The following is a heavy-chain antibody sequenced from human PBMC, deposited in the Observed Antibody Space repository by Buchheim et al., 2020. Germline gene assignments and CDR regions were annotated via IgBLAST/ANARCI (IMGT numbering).Heavy chain of an antibody. Sequence: EVQLLESGGDLVQPGGSLRLSCAGSGFTSINHALNWVRQAPGKGLEWVSSITGGGVTTYYADSVKGRFTISRDNSRSTLYLQMNSLRAEDTATYFCTRSMAVASYSFYYYGMDVWGPETT. CDR3: TRSMAVASYSFYYYGMDV. J-gene: IGHJ6*02. D-gene: IGHD6-19*01. V-gene: IGHV3-23*01. CDR2: ITGGGVTT. CDR1: GFTSINHA.